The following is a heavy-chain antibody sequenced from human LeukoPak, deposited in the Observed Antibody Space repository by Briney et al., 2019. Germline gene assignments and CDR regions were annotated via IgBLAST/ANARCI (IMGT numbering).Heavy chain of an antibody. J-gene: IGHJ6*03. CDR2: IYTSGST. CDR3: ARSRGSTSWENYYYYYYMDV. CDR1: GVSISSGSYY. Sequence: SETLSLTCTVSGVSISSGSYYWSWIRQPAGKGLEWIGRIYTSGSTNYNPSLKSRVTMSVDTSRNQFSLKLSSVTAADTAVYYCARSRGSTSWENYYYYYYMDVWGKGTTVTVSS. V-gene: IGHV4-61*02. D-gene: IGHD2-2*01.